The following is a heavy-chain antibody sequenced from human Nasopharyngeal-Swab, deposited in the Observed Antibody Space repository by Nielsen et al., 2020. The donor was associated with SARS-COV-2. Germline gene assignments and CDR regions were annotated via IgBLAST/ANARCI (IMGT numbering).Heavy chain of an antibody. V-gene: IGHV1-69*13. Sequence: SVKVSCKASGGTFSSYAISWVRQAPGQGLVWMGGIIPIFGTANYAQKFQGRVTITADESTSTAYMELSSLRSEDTAVYYCARDGVEGYYYDSSGSSRYFDLWGRGTLVTVSS. D-gene: IGHD3-22*01. CDR2: IIPIFGTA. CDR1: GGTFSSYA. J-gene: IGHJ2*01. CDR3: ARDGVEGYYYDSSGSSRYFDL.